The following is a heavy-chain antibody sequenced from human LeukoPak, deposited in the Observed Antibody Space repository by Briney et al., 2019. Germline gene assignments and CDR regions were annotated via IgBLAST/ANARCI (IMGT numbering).Heavy chain of an antibody. V-gene: IGHV4-34*01. CDR2: INHSGST. CDR3: ARVHLKYSSSYLYYFDY. J-gene: IGHJ4*02. CDR1: GGSFSGYY. Sequence: SETLSLTCAVYGGSFSGYYCSWIRQPPGKGLEWIGEINHSGSTNYNPSLKSRVTISVDTSKNQFSLKLRSVTAADTAVYDCARVHLKYSSSYLYYFDYWGQGTLVTVSS. D-gene: IGHD6-13*01.